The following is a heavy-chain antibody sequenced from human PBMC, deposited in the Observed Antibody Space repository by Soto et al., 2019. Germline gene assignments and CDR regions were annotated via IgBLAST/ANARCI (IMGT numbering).Heavy chain of an antibody. CDR1: GFTFSSYG. V-gene: IGHV3-33*01. Sequence: QVQLVESGGGVVQPGRSLRLSCAASGFTFSSYGMHWVRQAPSKGLEWVAVIWYDGSNKYYADSVKGRFTISRDNSKNTLYLQMNSMRAEDTAVYYCARAPSRSGWYNWFDPWGQGTLVTVSS. D-gene: IGHD6-19*01. CDR2: IWYDGSNK. J-gene: IGHJ5*02. CDR3: ARAPSRSGWYNWFDP.